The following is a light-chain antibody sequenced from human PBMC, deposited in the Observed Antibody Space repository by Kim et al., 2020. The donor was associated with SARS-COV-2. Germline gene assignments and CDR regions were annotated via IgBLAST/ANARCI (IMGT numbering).Light chain of an antibody. CDR3: QKYNSAPRT. CDR1: QVISNY. V-gene: IGKV1-27*01. CDR2: ASS. Sequence: SSVGDRVTITCRASQVISNYLAWYHQKPGKVPKLLFYASSALQSGVPSRFSCSGSGTDFTLTISSLQPEDVATYYCQKYNSAPRTFGQVTKVDIK. J-gene: IGKJ1*01.